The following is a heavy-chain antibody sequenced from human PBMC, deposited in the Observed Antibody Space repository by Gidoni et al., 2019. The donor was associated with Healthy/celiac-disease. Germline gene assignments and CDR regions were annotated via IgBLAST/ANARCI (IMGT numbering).Heavy chain of an antibody. D-gene: IGHD3-3*01. Sequence: QVQLQQWGAGLLKPSETLSLTCAVYGGSFSGYYWSWIRQPPGKGLEWIGEINHSGSTNYNPSLKSRVTISVDTSKNQFSLKLSSVTAADTAVYYCACGEYYDFWSGYQKEKSQPFDYWGQGTLVTVSS. CDR1: GGSFSGYY. V-gene: IGHV4-34*01. J-gene: IGHJ4*02. CDR2: INHSGST. CDR3: ACGEYYDFWSGYQKEKSQPFDY.